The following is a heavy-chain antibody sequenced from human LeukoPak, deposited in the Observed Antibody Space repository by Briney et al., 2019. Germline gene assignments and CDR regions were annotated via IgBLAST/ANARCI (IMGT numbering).Heavy chain of an antibody. V-gene: IGHV3-23*01. D-gene: IGHD2-2*03. CDR2: MKGGGET. CDR1: GFSFINYA. Sequence: GGSLRLSCAASGFSFINYAMSWVRQAPARGPEWLSSMKGGGETFYADSVKGRFTLSRDDSRNTVYLQLNNLRVEDTAIYYCARASWISTAVAVCWGQGTQVTVSS. J-gene: IGHJ4*02. CDR3: ARASWISTAVAVC.